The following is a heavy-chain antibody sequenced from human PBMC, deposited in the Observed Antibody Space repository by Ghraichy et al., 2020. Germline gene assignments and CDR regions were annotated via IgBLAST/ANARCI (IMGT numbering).Heavy chain of an antibody. Sequence: SETLSLTCAVYGGSFSGYYWSWIRQPPGKGLEWIGEINHSGSTNYNPSLKSRVTISVDTSKNQFSLKLSSVTAADTAVYYCARVSAHVVRGVFDYWGQGTLVTVSS. CDR1: GGSFSGYY. CDR3: ARVSAHVVRGVFDY. J-gene: IGHJ4*02. D-gene: IGHD3-10*01. CDR2: INHSGST. V-gene: IGHV4-34*01.